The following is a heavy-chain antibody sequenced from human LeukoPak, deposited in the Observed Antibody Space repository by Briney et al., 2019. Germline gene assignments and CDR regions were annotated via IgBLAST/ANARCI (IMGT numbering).Heavy chain of an antibody. CDR3: ARHAGSYYTYNFDY. CDR2: IYYSGST. Sequence: LQILTITCTVSGGYITSSSYNWCWTRQPPGLRMEWIGSIYYSGSTNYKPSLRSRVTISVDTSKNQFSLKLSSVTAADTAVYYCARHAGSYYTYNFDYWGQGTLVTVSS. V-gene: IGHV4-39*01. D-gene: IGHD3-22*01. J-gene: IGHJ4*02. CDR1: GGYITSSSYN.